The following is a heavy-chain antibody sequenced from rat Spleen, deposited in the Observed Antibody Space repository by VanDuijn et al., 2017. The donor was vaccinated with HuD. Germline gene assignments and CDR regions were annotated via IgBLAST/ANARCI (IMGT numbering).Heavy chain of an antibody. J-gene: IGHJ2*01. Sequence: EVQLVESDGGLVQPGRSLKLSCAASGFTFSDYGMAWVRQAPTKGLEWVATISSDGRRNYYRDSVKGRFTISRENAKNTLYLQMDSLRSEDTATYYCARQIAALYYFDYWGQGVMVTVSS. V-gene: IGHV5-29*01. CDR3: ARQIAALYYFDY. CDR1: GFTFSDYG. CDR2: ISSDGRRN. D-gene: IGHD1-2*01.